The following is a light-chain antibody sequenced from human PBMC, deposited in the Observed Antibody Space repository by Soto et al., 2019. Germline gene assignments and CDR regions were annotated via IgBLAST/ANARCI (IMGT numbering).Light chain of an antibody. J-gene: IGLJ3*02. V-gene: IGLV2-14*01. CDR3: SSYTTSSPLEV. CDR2: EVI. CDR1: MRDVGAYNL. Sequence: QSALTQPASVSGSAGQSITISCSGTMRDVGAYNLVSWYQQHPGTAPKLIIYEVINRPSGISNRFSGSKSGNTASLTISGLQAEDEADYYCSSYTTSSPLEVFGGGTKLTVL.